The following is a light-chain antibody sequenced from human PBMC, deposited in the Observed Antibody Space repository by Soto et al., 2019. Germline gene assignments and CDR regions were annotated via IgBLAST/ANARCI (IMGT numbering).Light chain of an antibody. CDR1: QSVSSN. V-gene: IGKV3-15*01. CDR2: GGS. J-gene: IGKJ1*01. CDR3: QQYNDWPRT. Sequence: EIVMTQSPATLSVSPGERATLSCRASQSVSSNLAWYQQKSGQAPRLLIYGGSTRATGFPARFSGSGSGTEFTLTISSLQSEDFAVYYCQQYNDWPRTFGQGTKVDIK.